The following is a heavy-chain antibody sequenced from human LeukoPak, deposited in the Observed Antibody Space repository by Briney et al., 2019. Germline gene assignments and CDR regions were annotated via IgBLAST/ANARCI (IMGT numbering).Heavy chain of an antibody. J-gene: IGHJ6*03. V-gene: IGHV1-69*05. CDR1: GGTFSSYA. D-gene: IGHD4-17*01. CDR2: IIPIFATA. Sequence: PVASVKVSCKASGGTFSSYAISWVRQAPGQVLEWMGGIIPIFATANYAQKFQGRVTITTDESTSTAYMELSSLRSEDTAVYYCARSMLRELTYNNYGDYEKYYYYYYMDVWGKGTTVTVSS. CDR3: ARSMLRELTYNNYGDYEKYYYYYYMDV.